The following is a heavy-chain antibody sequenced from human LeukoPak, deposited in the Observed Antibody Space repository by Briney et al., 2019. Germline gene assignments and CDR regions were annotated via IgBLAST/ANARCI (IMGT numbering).Heavy chain of an antibody. D-gene: IGHD6-19*01. J-gene: IGHJ4*02. V-gene: IGHV3-30*01. CDR1: GLTLSTWN. CDR3: ARRPPSMAGLDY. CDR2: VSKDGTNK. Sequence: GGSLRLSCAPSGLTLSTWNMHWVRQAPGKGLEWVAVVSKDGTNKFYADSVRGRFTISRDNSKNTLYLQMNSLRGEDTAVYYCARRPPSMAGLDYWGQGTLVTVSS.